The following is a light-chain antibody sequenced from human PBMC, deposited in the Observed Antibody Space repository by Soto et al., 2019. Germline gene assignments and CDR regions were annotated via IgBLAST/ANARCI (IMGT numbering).Light chain of an antibody. CDR2: AAS. CDR1: QGISSY. V-gene: IGKV1-9*01. CDR3: QQYNNWPPWT. J-gene: IGKJ1*01. Sequence: IQLTQYQSSLSASVGDRVTITCRASQGISSYLAWYQQKPGKAPKLLIYAASTLQSGVPSRFSGSGSGTDFTLTISSLQSEDFAVYYCQQYNNWPPWTFGQGTNVDIK.